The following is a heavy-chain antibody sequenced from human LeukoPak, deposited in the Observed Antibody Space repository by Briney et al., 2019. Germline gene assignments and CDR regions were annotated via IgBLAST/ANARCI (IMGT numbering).Heavy chain of an antibody. Sequence: ASVKVSCKASGYTFIGYYLHWVRQAPGQGLEWMGWINPTSGGTNYAQKFQDRVTVTRDTSINTAYMELSRLRSDDTAVYYCARLVGLSTTASYWGQGTLVIVSS. V-gene: IGHV1-2*02. CDR1: GYTFIGYY. CDR2: INPTSGGT. D-gene: IGHD5/OR15-5a*01. J-gene: IGHJ4*02. CDR3: ARLVGLSTTASY.